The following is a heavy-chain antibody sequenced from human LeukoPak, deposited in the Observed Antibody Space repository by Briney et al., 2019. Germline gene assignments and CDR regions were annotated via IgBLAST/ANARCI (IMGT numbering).Heavy chain of an antibody. CDR1: GYSFSNYW. J-gene: IGHJ4*02. CDR3: AIPPGYCGNDCSFGH. V-gene: IGHV5-51*01. Sequence: GESLKISCEGSGYSFSNYWIGWVRQLPGKGLEWMGIIYPGDYETRYNPSFQGLVTISVDKSISTAYLQWSSLKASDTAMYYCAIPPGYCGNDCSFGHWGQGTLVTVSS. D-gene: IGHD2-21*02. CDR2: IYPGDYET.